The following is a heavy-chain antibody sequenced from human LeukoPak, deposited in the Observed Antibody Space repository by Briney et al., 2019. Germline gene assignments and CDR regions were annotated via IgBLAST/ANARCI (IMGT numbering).Heavy chain of an antibody. D-gene: IGHD2-15*01. CDR3: ARLGYCSGGSCFSTEYFQH. Sequence: GASVTVSCKASGGTFSSYAISWVRQAPGQGLEWMGRIIPILGIANYAQKFQGRVTITADKSTSTAYMELSSLRSEDTAVYHCARLGYCSGGSCFSTEYFQHWGQGTLVTVSS. J-gene: IGHJ1*01. CDR1: GGTFSSYA. V-gene: IGHV1-69*04. CDR2: IIPILGIA.